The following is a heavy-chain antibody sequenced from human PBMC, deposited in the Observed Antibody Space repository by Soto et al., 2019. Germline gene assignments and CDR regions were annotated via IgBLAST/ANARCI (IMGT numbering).Heavy chain of an antibody. J-gene: IGHJ6*02. D-gene: IGHD6-13*01. Sequence: SETLSLTCTVSGCSISSSYYWGWIRQPPGKGLEWIGSIYYSGSTYYNPSLKSRVTISVDTSKNQFSLKLSSVTAADTDVYYCARHGPYSGYSSSCYGGPYYYYYGMEVWGQGTTVT. CDR3: ARHGPYSGYSSSCYGGPYYYYYGMEV. V-gene: IGHV4-39*01. CDR1: GCSISSSYY. CDR2: IYYSGST.